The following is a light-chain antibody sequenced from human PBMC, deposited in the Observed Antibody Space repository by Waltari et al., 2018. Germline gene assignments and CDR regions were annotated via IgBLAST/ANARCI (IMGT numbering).Light chain of an antibody. CDR3: QQSYSTPLT. Sequence: DIQMTQSPSSLSASVGDRVTITCPASQGISSYLNWYQQKPGKAPKLLIYAASSLQSGVPSRFSGSGSGTDFTLTISSLQPEDFATYYCQQSYSTPLTFGAGTKVDIK. V-gene: IGKV1-39*01. CDR1: QGISSY. CDR2: AAS. J-gene: IGKJ3*01.